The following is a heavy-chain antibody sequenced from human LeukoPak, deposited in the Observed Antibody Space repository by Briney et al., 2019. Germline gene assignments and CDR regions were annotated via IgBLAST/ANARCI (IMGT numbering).Heavy chain of an antibody. J-gene: IGHJ5*02. CDR3: ARGSDIVATGNWFDP. CDR1: GGTFSSYA. Sequence: ASVKVSCKASGGTFSSYAISWVRQAPGQGLDWMGGIIPIFGTANYAQKFQGRVTITADKSTSTAYMELSSLRSEDTAVYYCARGSDIVATGNWFDPWGQGTLVTVSS. V-gene: IGHV1-69*06. D-gene: IGHD5-12*01. CDR2: IIPIFGTA.